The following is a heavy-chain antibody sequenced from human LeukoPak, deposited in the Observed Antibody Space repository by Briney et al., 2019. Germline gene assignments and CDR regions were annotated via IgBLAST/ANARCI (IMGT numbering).Heavy chain of an antibody. V-gene: IGHV3-9*01. CDR1: GFTFDDYA. CDR2: ISWNSGSI. Sequence: GGSLGLSCAASGFTFDDYAMHWVRQAPGKGLEWVSGISWNSGSIGYADSVKGRFTISRDNAKNSLYLQMNSLRAEDTALYYCAKARDGCFDYWGQGTLVTVSS. J-gene: IGHJ4*02. CDR3: AKARDGCFDY. D-gene: IGHD5-24*01.